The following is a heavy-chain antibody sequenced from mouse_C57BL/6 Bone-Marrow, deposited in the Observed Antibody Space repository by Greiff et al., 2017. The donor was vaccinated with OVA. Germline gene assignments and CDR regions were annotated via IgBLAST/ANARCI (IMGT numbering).Heavy chain of an antibody. D-gene: IGHD2-10*02. CDR1: GFTFNTYA. CDR3: VASNCAMDY. Sequence: EVMLVESGGGLVQPKGSLKLSCAASGFTFNTYAMHWVRQAPGKGLEWVARLRSKSSNYATYYADSVKDRFTISRDDSQSILYLQMNNLKTEDTAMYYCVASNCAMDYWGQGTSVTVSS. J-gene: IGHJ4*01. CDR2: LRSKSSNYAT. V-gene: IGHV10-3*01.